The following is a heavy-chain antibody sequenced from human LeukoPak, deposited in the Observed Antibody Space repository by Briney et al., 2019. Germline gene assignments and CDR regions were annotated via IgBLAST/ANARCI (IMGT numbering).Heavy chain of an antibody. D-gene: IGHD3-22*01. CDR2: IVNNGGST. CDR1: GFTYSNYA. Sequence: SGGSLRLSCSPSGFTYSNYAIHWVRQAPGKGLEYVSGIVNNGGSTYYADSVKGRFTITSDNSKNTLYLQMSSLRAEDTAVYYCACGYYDSSGYYPPGYWGQGTLDSLSS. J-gene: IGHJ4*02. CDR3: ACGYYDSSGYYPPGY. V-gene: IGHV3-64D*09.